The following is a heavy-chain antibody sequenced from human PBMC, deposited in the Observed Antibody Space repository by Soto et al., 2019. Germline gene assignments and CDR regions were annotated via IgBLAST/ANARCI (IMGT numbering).Heavy chain of an antibody. CDR1: GFTFSSYW. CDR2: IKQDGSEK. Sequence: EVQLVESGGGLVQPGGSLRLSCAASGFTFSSYWMSWVRQAPGKGLEWVANIKQDGSEKYYVDSVKGRFTISRDNAKNSLYLQMNSLSAEDTAVYYCARAFPYNWNDGPGGYWGQGTLVTVSS. J-gene: IGHJ4*02. D-gene: IGHD1-20*01. V-gene: IGHV3-7*05. CDR3: ARAFPYNWNDGPGGY.